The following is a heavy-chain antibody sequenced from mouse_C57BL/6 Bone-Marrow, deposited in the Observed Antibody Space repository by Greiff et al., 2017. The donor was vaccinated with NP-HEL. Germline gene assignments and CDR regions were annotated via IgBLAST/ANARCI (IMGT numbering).Heavy chain of an antibody. J-gene: IGHJ2*01. D-gene: IGHD4-1*01. CDR1: GISITTGNYR. CDR2: IYYSGTI. V-gene: IGHV3-5*01. Sequence: VQLKQSGPGLVKPSQTVFLTCTVTGISITTGNYRWSWIRQFPGNKLEWIGYIYYSGTITYNPSLTSRTTITRDTPKNQFFLEMNSLTAEDTATYYCAREGTPGTCDYWGQGTTLTVSS. CDR3: AREGTPGTCDY.